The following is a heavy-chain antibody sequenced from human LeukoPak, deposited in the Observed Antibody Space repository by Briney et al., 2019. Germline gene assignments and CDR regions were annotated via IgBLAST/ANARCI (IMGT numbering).Heavy chain of an antibody. CDR2: ISLYNGNT. Sequence: ASVKVSCKASGYAFTSYGISWVRQAPGQGLEWMGWISLYNGNTNYAQKLQGRVTMTTDTSTSTAYMELRSLRSDDTAVYYCARDHLAYCSSTSCYGLRDYWGQGTLVTVSS. D-gene: IGHD2-2*01. J-gene: IGHJ4*02. V-gene: IGHV1-18*01. CDR1: GYAFTSYG. CDR3: ARDHLAYCSSTSCYGLRDY.